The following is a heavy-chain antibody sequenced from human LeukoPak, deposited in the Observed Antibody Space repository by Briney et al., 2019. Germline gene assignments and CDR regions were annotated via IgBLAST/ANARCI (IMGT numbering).Heavy chain of an antibody. Sequence: GGSLRLSCAASGFTFSSYWMHWVRQAPGKGLVWVSHITSDGSSTNYADSVKGRFTISRDNAKNTLYLQMNSLRAEHTAVYYCARDRGGSYDFWGLGTLVTVSS. V-gene: IGHV3-74*01. CDR3: ARDRGGSYDF. D-gene: IGHD1-26*01. CDR2: ITSDGSST. CDR1: GFTFSSYW. J-gene: IGHJ4*02.